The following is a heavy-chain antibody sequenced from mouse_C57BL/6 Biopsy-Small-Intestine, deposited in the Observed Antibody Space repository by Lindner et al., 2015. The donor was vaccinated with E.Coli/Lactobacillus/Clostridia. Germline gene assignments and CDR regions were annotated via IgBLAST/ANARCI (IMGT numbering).Heavy chain of an antibody. J-gene: IGHJ1*03. CDR1: GYTFTGYW. Sequence: VQLQESGAELMKPGASVKLSCKATGYTFTGYWIEWIKQRPGHGLEWIGEILPGSGSTNYNEKFKGKATLTAAKSSSTAYMELRSLTSEDSAVYFCARDDYAWYFDVWGTGTTVTVSS. CDR2: ILPGSGST. V-gene: IGHV1-9*01. D-gene: IGHD2-4*01. CDR3: ARDDYAWYFDV.